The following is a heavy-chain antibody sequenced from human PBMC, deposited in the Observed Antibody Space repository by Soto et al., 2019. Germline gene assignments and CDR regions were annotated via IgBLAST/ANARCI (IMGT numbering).Heavy chain of an antibody. J-gene: IGHJ6*03. V-gene: IGHV4-34*01. D-gene: IGHD3-10*01. CDR3: ARGAPMVRGVGPYYYYYYYMDV. Sequence: SETLSLTCAVYGGSFSGYYWSWIRQPPGKGLEWIGEINHSGSTNYNPSLKSRVTISVDTSKNQFSLKLSSVTAADTAVYYCARGAPMVRGVGPYYYYYYYMDVWGKGTTVTVSS. CDR2: INHSGST. CDR1: GGSFSGYY.